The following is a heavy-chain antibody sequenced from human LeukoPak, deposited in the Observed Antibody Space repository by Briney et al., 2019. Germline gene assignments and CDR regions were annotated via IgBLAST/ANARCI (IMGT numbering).Heavy chain of an antibody. CDR2: IYPGDSDT. D-gene: IGHD2-2*01. CDR3: ARPYCSSTSCYSFPY. V-gene: IGHV5-51*01. Sequence: GESPKISCKGSGYSFTSYWIGWARQMPGKGLEWMGIIYPGDSDTRYSPSFQGQVTISADKSISTAYLQWSSLKASDTAMYYCARPYCSSTSCYSFPYWGQGTLVTVSS. J-gene: IGHJ4*02. CDR1: GYSFTSYW.